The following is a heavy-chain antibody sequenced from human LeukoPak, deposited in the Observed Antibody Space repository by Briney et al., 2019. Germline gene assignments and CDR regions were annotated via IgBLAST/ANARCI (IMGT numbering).Heavy chain of an antibody. J-gene: IGHJ4*02. Sequence: PGGSLRLSCAASGFTFSSYWMSWVRQAPGKGLEWVANIKQDGSEKYYVDSVKGRFTISRDHAKNSLYLQMNSLRAEDTAVYYCARSRGARGVIIIPGDYWGQGTLVTVSS. CDR2: IKQDGSEK. CDR3: ARSRGARGVIIIPGDY. V-gene: IGHV3-7*01. D-gene: IGHD3-10*01. CDR1: GFTFSSYW.